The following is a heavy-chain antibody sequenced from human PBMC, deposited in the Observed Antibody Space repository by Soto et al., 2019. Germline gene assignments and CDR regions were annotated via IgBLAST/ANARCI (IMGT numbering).Heavy chain of an antibody. CDR3: ARANSVLMVYADYYMDV. D-gene: IGHD2-8*01. CDR1: GGTFSSYT. J-gene: IGHJ6*03. Sequence: ASVKVSCKASGGTFSSYTISWVRQAPGQGLEWMGRIIPILGIANYAQKFRGRVTITADKSTSTAYMELSSLRSEDTAVYYCARANSVLMVYADYYMDVWGKGTTVTVSS. V-gene: IGHV1-69*02. CDR2: IIPILGIA.